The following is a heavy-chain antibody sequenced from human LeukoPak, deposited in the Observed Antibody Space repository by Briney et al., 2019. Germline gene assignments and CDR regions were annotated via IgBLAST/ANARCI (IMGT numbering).Heavy chain of an antibody. D-gene: IGHD3-3*01. CDR1: GGSISSSSYY. Sequence: SETLSLTCTVSGGSISSSSYYWGWIRQPPGKGLEWIGSIYYSGSTYYNPSLKSRVTISVDTSKNQFSLKLSSVTAADTAVYYCARGSWTIFGPPRIYFDYWGQGTLVTVSS. J-gene: IGHJ4*02. CDR3: ARGSWTIFGPPRIYFDY. CDR2: IYYSGST. V-gene: IGHV4-39*07.